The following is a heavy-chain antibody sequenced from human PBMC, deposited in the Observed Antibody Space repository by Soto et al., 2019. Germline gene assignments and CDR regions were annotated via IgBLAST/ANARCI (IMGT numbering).Heavy chain of an antibody. J-gene: IGHJ3*02. V-gene: IGHV3-9*01. CDR3: AKYMTTGWRDAYDI. Sequence: GGSLRLSCAASGFTFDDYAMHWVRQAPGKGLEWVSGISWNSGSIGYADSVKGRFTISRDNAKNSLYLQMNSLRAEDTALYYCAKYMTTGWRDAYDIWGQGTIVTVSS. CDR2: ISWNSGSI. CDR1: GFTFDDYA. D-gene: IGHD4-17*01.